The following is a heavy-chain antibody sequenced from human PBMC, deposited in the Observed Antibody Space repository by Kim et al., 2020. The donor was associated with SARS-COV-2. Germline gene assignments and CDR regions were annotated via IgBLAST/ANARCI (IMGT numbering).Heavy chain of an antibody. CDR3: ARATPSYSSSWSMYYYYGMDV. J-gene: IGHJ6*02. Sequence: SETLSLTCTVSGGSISSYYWSWIRQPPGKGLEWIGYIYYSGSTNYNPSLKSRVTISVDTSKNQFSLKLSSVTAADTAVYYCARATPSYSSSWSMYYYYGMDVWGQGTTVTVSS. V-gene: IGHV4-59*13. CDR1: GGSISSYY. CDR2: IYYSGST. D-gene: IGHD6-13*01.